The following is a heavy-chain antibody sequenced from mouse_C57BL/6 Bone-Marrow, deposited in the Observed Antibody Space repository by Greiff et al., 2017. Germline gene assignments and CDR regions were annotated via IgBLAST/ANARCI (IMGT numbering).Heavy chain of an antibody. CDR1: GFSFNTYA. CDR3: VRHRDYDRYFDV. V-gene: IGHV10-1*01. D-gene: IGHD2-4*01. J-gene: IGHJ1*03. CDR2: IRSKSNNYAT. Sequence: EVMLVESGGGLVQPKGSLKLSCAASGFSFNTYAMNCVRQAPGKGLEWVARIRSKSNNYATYYADSVKDRFTISRDDSESMLYLQMNNLKTEDTAMYYCVRHRDYDRYFDVWGTWTTVTVSS.